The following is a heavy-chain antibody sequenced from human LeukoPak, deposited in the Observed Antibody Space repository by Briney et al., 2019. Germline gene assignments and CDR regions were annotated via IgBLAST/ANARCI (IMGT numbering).Heavy chain of an antibody. V-gene: IGHV5-51*01. CDR3: ARRLGKYFDY. CDR1: GYSFTTYW. J-gene: IGHJ4*02. D-gene: IGHD7-27*01. CDR2: IYPGDSDT. Sequence: GESLKISCMGSGYSFTTYWIGWVRQMPGKGLEWMGFIYPGDSDTRYSPSFQGQVTISADKSINTAYLQWSSLKASDTAMIYCARRLGKYFDYWGQGTLVTVSS.